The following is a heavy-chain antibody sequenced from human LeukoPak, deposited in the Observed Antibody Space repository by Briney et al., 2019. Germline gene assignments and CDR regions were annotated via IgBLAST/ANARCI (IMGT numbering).Heavy chain of an antibody. CDR2: IYSGGTT. D-gene: IGHD3-10*01. CDR1: GFSVRTNY. V-gene: IGHV3-53*01. CDR3: ASGSGSYRTPYYYMDV. Sequence: GGSLRLSCAASGFSVRTNYMSWVRQAPGKGLEWVSVIYSGGTTRYADSVKGRFTISRDNSKNTLYLQMNSLRAEDTAVYYCASGSGSYRTPYYYMDVWGTGTTVTVSS. J-gene: IGHJ6*03.